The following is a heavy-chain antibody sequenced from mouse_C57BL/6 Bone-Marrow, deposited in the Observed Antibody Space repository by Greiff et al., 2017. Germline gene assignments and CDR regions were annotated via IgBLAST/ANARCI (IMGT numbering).Heavy chain of an antibody. Sequence: EVQRVESEGGLVQPGSSMKLSCTASGFTFSDYYMAWVRQVPEKGLEWVANINYDGSSTYYMDSLKSRFIISRDNAENILYLQMSSLKSEDTATYYCARASIRPYWGQGTLVTVSA. J-gene: IGHJ3*01. D-gene: IGHD1-2*01. CDR1: GFTFSDYY. V-gene: IGHV5-16*01. CDR3: ARASIRPY. CDR2: INYDGSST.